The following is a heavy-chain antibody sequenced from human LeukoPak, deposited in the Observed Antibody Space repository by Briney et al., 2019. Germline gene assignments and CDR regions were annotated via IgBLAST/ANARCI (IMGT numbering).Heavy chain of an antibody. V-gene: IGHV1-18*04. D-gene: IGHD3-10*01. Sequence: GASVKVSCKASGYTFSSYGISWVRQAPGQGLEWMGWISGYNGNTNYAQKLQGRVTMTTDTSTSTAYMELRSLRSDDTAVYYCARDMGYGSGFHWFDPWGQGTLVTVSS. J-gene: IGHJ5*02. CDR1: GYTFSSYG. CDR3: ARDMGYGSGFHWFDP. CDR2: ISGYNGNT.